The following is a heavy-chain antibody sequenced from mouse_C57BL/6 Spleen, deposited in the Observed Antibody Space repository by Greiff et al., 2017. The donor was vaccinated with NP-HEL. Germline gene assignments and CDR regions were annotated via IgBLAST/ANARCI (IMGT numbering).Heavy chain of an antibody. D-gene: IGHD2-4*01. Sequence: QVQLKESGPELVKPGASVKISCKASGYAFSSSWMNWVKQRPGKGLEWIGRIYPGDGDTNYNGKFKGKATLTADKSSSTAYMQLSSLTSEDSAVYFCARWGYDYDDYWGQGTLVTVSA. J-gene: IGHJ3*01. V-gene: IGHV1-82*01. CDR1: GYAFSSSW. CDR2: IYPGDGDT. CDR3: ARWGYDYDDY.